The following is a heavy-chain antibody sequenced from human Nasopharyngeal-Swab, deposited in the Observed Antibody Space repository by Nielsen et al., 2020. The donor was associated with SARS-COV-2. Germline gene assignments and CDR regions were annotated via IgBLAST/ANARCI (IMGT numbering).Heavy chain of an antibody. J-gene: IGHJ4*02. V-gene: IGHV3-30-3*01. CDR2: ISYDGSNK. CDR3: ARAETGYSYGYPFDY. CDR1: GFTFSSYA. D-gene: IGHD5-18*01. Sequence: SLKISCAASGFTFSSYAMHWVRQAPGKGLEWVAVISYDGSNKYYADSVKGRFTISRDNSKNTLYLQMNSLRAEDTAVYYCARAETGYSYGYPFDYWGQGTLVTVSS.